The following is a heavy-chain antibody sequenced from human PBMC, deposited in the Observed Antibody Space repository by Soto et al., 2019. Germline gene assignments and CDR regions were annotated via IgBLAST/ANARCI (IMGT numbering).Heavy chain of an antibody. J-gene: IGHJ6*03. CDR2: IYYSGST. V-gene: IGHV4-59*08. CDR1: GGSISSYY. CDR3: ARRGGYCSSTSCYEDYYYYYMDV. D-gene: IGHD2-2*01. Sequence: SETLSLTCTVSGGSISSYYWSWIRQPPGKGLEWIGYIYYSGSTNYNPSLKSRVTISVDTSKNQFSLKLSSVTAADTAVYYCARRGGYCSSTSCYEDYYYYYMDVWGKGTTVTVSS.